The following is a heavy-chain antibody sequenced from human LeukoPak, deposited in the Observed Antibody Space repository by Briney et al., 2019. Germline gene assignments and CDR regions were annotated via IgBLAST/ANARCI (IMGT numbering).Heavy chain of an antibody. CDR2: ISGSGGST. Sequence: GGSLRLSCAASGFTFSSYAMSWVRQAPGEGLEWVSAISGSGGSTYYADSVKGRFTISRDNSKNTLYLQMNSLRAEDTAVYYCAKDLSRTWFMKGYFDYWGQGTLVTVSS. CDR1: GFTFSSYA. CDR3: AKDLSRTWFMKGYFDY. J-gene: IGHJ4*02. D-gene: IGHD3-10*01. V-gene: IGHV3-23*01.